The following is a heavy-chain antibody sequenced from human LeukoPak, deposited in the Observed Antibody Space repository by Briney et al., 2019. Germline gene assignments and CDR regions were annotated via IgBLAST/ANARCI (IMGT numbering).Heavy chain of an antibody. Sequence: GGSLRLSWAASGFTFSSYAMSWVRQAPGKGLEWVSAISGSGGSTYYADSVKGRFTISRDNSKNTLYLQMNSLRAEDTAVYYCAKDLRAYDVKFDYWGQGTLVTVSS. CDR3: AKDLRAYDVKFDY. D-gene: IGHD1-1*01. CDR1: GFTFSSYA. CDR2: ISGSGGST. V-gene: IGHV3-23*01. J-gene: IGHJ4*02.